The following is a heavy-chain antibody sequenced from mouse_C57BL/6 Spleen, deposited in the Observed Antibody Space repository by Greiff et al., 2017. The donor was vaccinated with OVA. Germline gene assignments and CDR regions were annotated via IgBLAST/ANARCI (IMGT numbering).Heavy chain of an antibody. CDR2: IYPGSGST. CDR3: ARRELRLRDYAMDY. J-gene: IGHJ4*01. CDR1: GYTFTSYC. D-gene: IGHD3-2*02. V-gene: IGHV1-55*01. Sequence: QVQLKQPGAELVKPGASVKLSCTASGYTFTSYCITWVQQRPGQGLEWIGDIYPGSGSTNYNEKFKSQATLTVDTSSSTPYLQLSRLTSEDAAVDYYARRELRLRDYAMDYWGQGTSVTVSS.